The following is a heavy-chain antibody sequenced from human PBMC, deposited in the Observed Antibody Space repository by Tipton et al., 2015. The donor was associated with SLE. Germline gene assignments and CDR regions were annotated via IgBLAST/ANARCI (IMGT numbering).Heavy chain of an antibody. V-gene: IGHV4-61*02. CDR3: ARGMVTGRGAIIGVDV. CDR2: IYSSENT. CDR1: GASISSGSYY. J-gene: IGHJ6*02. Sequence: TLSLTCTVSGASISSGSYYWSWIRQPAGKGLEWIGRIYSSENTNYNPSLKSRVTTSVDAANNQFSLILSSVTAADTAVYYCARGMVTGRGAIIGVDVWGQGTTVTVSS. D-gene: IGHD2-21*02.